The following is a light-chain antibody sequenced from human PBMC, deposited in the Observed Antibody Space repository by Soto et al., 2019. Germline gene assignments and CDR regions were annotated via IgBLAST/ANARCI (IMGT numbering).Light chain of an antibody. Sequence: EIVMTNSPATLSVYPRERATLSCRAGQNIHTNLAWYQQKPGQAPRLLFYGASTGATGLPARFSGSGSGTELTLTMNSLQAEDCAVYYCQQYYNWPRTFCQGTRLEIK. J-gene: IGKJ5*01. CDR3: QQYYNWPRT. CDR1: QNIHTN. V-gene: IGKV3-15*01. CDR2: GAS.